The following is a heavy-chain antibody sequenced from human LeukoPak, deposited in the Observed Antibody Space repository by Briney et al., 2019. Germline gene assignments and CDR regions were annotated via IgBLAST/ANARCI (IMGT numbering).Heavy chain of an antibody. CDR1: GFSFNNYR. J-gene: IGHJ4*02. D-gene: IGHD3-16*01. CDR2: IKQDGSEK. CDR3: AKASMITFGGVQPNDY. Sequence: PGGSLRLSCVASGFSFNNYRMTWVRQAPGKGLEWVANIKQDGSEKQYVDSVKGRFAISRDNAKKSLYLQINTLRAEDTAVYYCAKASMITFGGVQPNDYWGQGTLVTVSS. V-gene: IGHV3-7*03.